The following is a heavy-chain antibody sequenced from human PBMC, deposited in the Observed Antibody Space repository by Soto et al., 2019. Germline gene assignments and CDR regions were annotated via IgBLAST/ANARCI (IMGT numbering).Heavy chain of an antibody. J-gene: IGHJ4*02. CDR1: GFNFDNYG. D-gene: IGHD2-15*01. CDR3: AKDRVAGSFYPPLGF. V-gene: IGHV3-30*18. CDR2: ITSDGSNK. Sequence: GGSLRLSCHASGFNFDNYGMRWVRQAPGKGLEWVPVITSDGSNKYYAETGKVLFTISRDNTNSTLSLHLNSRKPEDTAVYHGAKDRVAGSFYPPLGFWGQETLVTVSS.